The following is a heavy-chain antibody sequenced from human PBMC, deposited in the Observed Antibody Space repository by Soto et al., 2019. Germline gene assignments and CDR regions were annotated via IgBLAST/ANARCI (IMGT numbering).Heavy chain of an antibody. Sequence: QVQLQESGPGLVKPSETLSLTCTVSGGSISSYYWSWIRQPPGKGLEWIGYIYYSGSTNYNPSLKCRVTITVDTSKNQFSLKLSSVTAADTAVYYCARGDTSGYYIVDYWGQGTLVTVSS. CDR3: ARGDTSGYYIVDY. D-gene: IGHD3-3*01. CDR2: IYYSGST. CDR1: GGSISSYY. J-gene: IGHJ4*02. V-gene: IGHV4-59*01.